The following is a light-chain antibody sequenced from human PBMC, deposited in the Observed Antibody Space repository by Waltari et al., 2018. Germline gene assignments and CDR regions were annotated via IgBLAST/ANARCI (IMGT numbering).Light chain of an antibody. CDR1: HSLLYTYGNTY. J-gene: IGKJ2*01. CDR3: MQGIHWRA. CDR2: KVS. V-gene: IGKV2-30*01. Sequence: VLTQSPLSLRVTLGQSASISCRASHSLLYTYGNTYLNWFQQRPGQSPRRLIYKVSNRDSGVPDRFSGSGSGTDFTLKIIRVEAEDVGVYYCMQGIHWRAFGQGTKLEIE.